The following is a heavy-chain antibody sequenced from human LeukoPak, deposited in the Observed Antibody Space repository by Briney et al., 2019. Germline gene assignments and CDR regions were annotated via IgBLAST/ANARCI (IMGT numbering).Heavy chain of an antibody. J-gene: IGHJ4*02. V-gene: IGHV3-23*01. Sequence: VGSLRLSCAASGFTFQSYAMNWVRQAPGKGLEWVSSISESGHNTDYADSVKGRFTISRDNSRNTLYLQMNSLKAEDTAVYYCAKRFVDCWGQGTLVTVSS. CDR2: ISESGHNT. D-gene: IGHD3-10*01. CDR3: AKRFVDC. CDR1: GFTFQSYA.